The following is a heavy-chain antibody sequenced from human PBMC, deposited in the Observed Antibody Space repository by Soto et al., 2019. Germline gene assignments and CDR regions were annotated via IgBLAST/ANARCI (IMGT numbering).Heavy chain of an antibody. D-gene: IGHD3-10*01. Sequence: QVQLVQSGSEGKKPGASVKVSCKASGYTFTSYAMHWVRQAPGQRLEWMGWINAGNGNTKHSQKFQGSVTITRDTSASAAYMELSSLRSENTAVYYWASGESNSEFYYWGQGTLVTVSS. J-gene: IGHJ4*02. CDR1: GYTFTSYA. CDR2: INAGNGNT. CDR3: ASGESNSEFYY. V-gene: IGHV1-3*01.